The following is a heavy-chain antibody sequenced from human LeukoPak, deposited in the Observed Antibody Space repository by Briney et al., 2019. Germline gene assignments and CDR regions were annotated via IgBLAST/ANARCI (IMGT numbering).Heavy chain of an antibody. D-gene: IGHD3/OR15-3a*01. J-gene: IGHJ5*02. CDR3: ARDRAANQDWVEFDP. CDR2: IRDSGEA. Sequence: GGSLRLSCAVSGFRVSDYYMSWVSQAPGKGLEWVGLIRDSGEAFYADFARGRFAITRDESENTLYLQMNSLRVEDTAVYFCARDRAANQDWVEFDPWGQGTPVIVSS. V-gene: IGHV3-66*03. CDR1: GFRVSDYY.